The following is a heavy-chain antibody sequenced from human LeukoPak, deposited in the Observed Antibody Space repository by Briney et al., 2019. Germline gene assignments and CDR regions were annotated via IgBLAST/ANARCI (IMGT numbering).Heavy chain of an antibody. J-gene: IGHJ4*02. V-gene: IGHV3-49*04. D-gene: IGHD3-22*01. CDR1: GFTLGVYA. Sequence: GGSLRLSCTASGFTLGVYAMSWVRQAPGKGLEWVGFIRSKAYGGTTEYAASVKGRFTISKDDSKSIAYLQMNSLKTEDTAVYYCTRNHPTYYYDSSGYYFDYWGQGTLVTVSS. CDR3: TRNHPTYYYDSSGYYFDY. CDR2: IRSKAYGGTT.